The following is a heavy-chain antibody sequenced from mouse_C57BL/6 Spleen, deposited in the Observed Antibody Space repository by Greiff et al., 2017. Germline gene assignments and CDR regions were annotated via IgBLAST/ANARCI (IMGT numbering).Heavy chain of an antibody. CDR3: ASCPIYYDYEAWFAD. J-gene: IGHJ3*01. Sequence: VQLQQPGTELVKPGASVKLSCKASGYTFTSYWMHWVKQRPGQGLEWIGNINPSNGGTNYNEKFKSKATLTVDKSSSTAYMQLSSLTSEDSAVYYCASCPIYYDYEAWFADWGQGTLVTVSA. V-gene: IGHV1-53*01. CDR2: INPSNGGT. D-gene: IGHD2-4*01. CDR1: GYTFTSYW.